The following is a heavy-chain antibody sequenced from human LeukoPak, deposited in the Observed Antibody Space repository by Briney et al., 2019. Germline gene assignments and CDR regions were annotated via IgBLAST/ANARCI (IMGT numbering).Heavy chain of an antibody. CDR1: GYSISSGYY. V-gene: IGHV4-38-2*02. Sequence: SETLSLTCTVSGYSISSGYYWGWIRQPPGKGLEWIGSIYHSGSTYYNPSLKSRVTISVDTSKNQFSLKLSSVTAADTAVYYCARAVGNTGGYYYYYYGMDVWGQGTTVTVSS. D-gene: IGHD4-23*01. CDR2: IYHSGST. CDR3: ARAVGNTGGYYYYYYGMDV. J-gene: IGHJ6*02.